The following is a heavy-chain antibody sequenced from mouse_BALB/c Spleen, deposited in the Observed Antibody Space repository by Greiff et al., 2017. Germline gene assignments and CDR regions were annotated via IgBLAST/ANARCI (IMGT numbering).Heavy chain of an antibody. CDR3: ARRGGAAY. V-gene: IGHV1-54*01. Sequence: VKLQQSGAELVRPGTSVKVSCKASGYAFTNYLIEWVKQRPGQGLEWIGVINPGSGGTNYNEKFKGKATLTADKSSSTAYMQLSSLTSDDSAVYFCARRGGAAYWGQGTLVTVSA. CDR2: INPGSGGT. CDR1: GYAFTNYL. J-gene: IGHJ3*01.